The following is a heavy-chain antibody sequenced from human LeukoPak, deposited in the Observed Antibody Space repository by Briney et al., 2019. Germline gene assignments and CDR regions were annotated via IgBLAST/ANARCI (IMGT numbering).Heavy chain of an antibody. J-gene: IGHJ4*02. CDR1: GFTFSTHD. CDR2: ISSRSSTI. V-gene: IGHV3-48*04. Sequence: GGSLRLSCAASGFTFSTHDLNWVRQAPGKGLEWVSFISSRSSTIYYADSVKGRFTISRDNAKNSLYLQMNSLRAEDTALYYCARGSLGTGTSSDCCPLDYWGQGALVTVSS. CDR3: ARGSLGTGTSSDCCPLDY. D-gene: IGHD2-21*01.